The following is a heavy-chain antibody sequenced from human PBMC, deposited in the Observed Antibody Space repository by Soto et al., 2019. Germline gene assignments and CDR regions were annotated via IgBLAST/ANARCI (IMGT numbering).Heavy chain of an antibody. CDR2: MNPNSGNT. J-gene: IGHJ6*03. Sequence: VKVSCKASGYTFTSYDINWVRQATGQGLEWMGWMNPNSGNTGYAQKFQGRVTMTRNTSISTAYMELSSLRSEDTAVYYCARGLTGPYYYYYMDVWGKGTTVTVSS. D-gene: IGHD3-9*01. V-gene: IGHV1-8*01. CDR1: GYTFTSYD. CDR3: ARGLTGPYYYYYMDV.